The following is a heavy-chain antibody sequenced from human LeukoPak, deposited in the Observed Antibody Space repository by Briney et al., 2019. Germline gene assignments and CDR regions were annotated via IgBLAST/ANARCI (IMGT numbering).Heavy chain of an antibody. CDR1: GYTFSSYA. V-gene: IGHV3-30*01. CDR3: AREGQPYNWFDP. D-gene: IGHD6-13*01. Sequence: GGSLRLPCAPSGYTFSSYAMHWVRHAPDKGLEGVAVISYDGSNKYYADSVKGRFTISRDDFKKTLYLQMNSLRAEDRAVYYCAREGQPYNWFDPWGQGTLVTVSS. J-gene: IGHJ5*02. CDR2: ISYDGSNK.